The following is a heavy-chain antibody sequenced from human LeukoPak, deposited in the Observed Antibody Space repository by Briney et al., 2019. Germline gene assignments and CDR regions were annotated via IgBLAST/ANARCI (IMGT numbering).Heavy chain of an antibody. CDR2: INGSGGST. J-gene: IGHJ5*01. Sequence: PSHSASGFTVSDHYIGSVRPAPGKGLEWGSDINGSGGSTYYADSVKGRFTISRDNSKNTLYLQMNSLRAEDTAVYYCANPPTVTKIRFDSWGQGTLVTVS. CDR1: GFTVSDHY. V-gene: IGHV3-23*01. D-gene: IGHD4-17*01. CDR3: ANPPTVTKIRFDS.